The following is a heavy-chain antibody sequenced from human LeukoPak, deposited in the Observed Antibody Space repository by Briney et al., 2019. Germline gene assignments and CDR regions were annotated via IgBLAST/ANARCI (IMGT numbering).Heavy chain of an antibody. D-gene: IGHD3-22*01. CDR2: IYPGDSDT. CDR3: ARQAYDSSGYYYCEY. CDR1: GYSFTSYW. Sequence: GESLKISCKGSGYSFTSYWIGWVRQMPGKGLEWMGIIYPGDSDTRYSPSFQGQVTISADKSISTAYLQWSSLKASDTAMYYCARQAYDSSGYYYCEYWGQGTLVTVSS. J-gene: IGHJ4*02. V-gene: IGHV5-51*01.